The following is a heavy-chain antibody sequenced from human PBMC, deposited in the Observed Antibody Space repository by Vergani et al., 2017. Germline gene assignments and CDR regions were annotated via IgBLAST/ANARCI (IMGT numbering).Heavy chain of an antibody. CDR1: GGSFSGYY. V-gene: IGHV4-34*01. J-gene: IGHJ4*02. Sequence: QVQLQQWGAGLLTPSETLSITCAVYGGSFSGYYWSWIRQPPGKGLEWIGEINHSGSTNYNPSLKSRVTISVDTSKNQFSLKLSSVTAADTAVYYCARGYTLWNPGLDYWGQGTLVTVSS. CDR2: INHSGST. D-gene: IGHD1-1*01. CDR3: ARGYTLWNPGLDY.